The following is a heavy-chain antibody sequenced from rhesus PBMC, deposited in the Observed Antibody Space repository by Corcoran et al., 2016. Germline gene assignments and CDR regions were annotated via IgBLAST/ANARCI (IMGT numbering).Heavy chain of an antibody. J-gene: IGHJ2*01. CDR2: IYGRGWRN. CDR3: ARVGSSWSEWDTVGTEWYFDL. CDR1: GYSISSGYY. V-gene: IGHV4S14*01. Sequence: QVQLQESGPGLVKPSETLSLTCAVSGYSISSGYYWGWIRQPPGKGLEWTGGIYGRGWRNYLNPSLKRRVILSVDTSKNQFSMKLRSVTAADTAVYYCARVGSSWSEWDTVGTEWYFDLWGPGTPITISS. D-gene: IGHD5-42*01.